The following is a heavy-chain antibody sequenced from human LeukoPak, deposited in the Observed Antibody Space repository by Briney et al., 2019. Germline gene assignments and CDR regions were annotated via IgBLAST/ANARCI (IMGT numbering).Heavy chain of an antibody. CDR2: INHSGST. J-gene: IGHJ3*02. CDR1: GGSFSGYY. CDR3: ASAEKYYYDSSGAFDI. D-gene: IGHD3-22*01. Sequence: SETLSLTCAVYGGSFSGYYWSWIRQPPEKGLEWIGEINHSGSTNYNPSLKSRVTISVDTSKNQFSLKLSSVTAADTAVYYCASAEKYYYDSSGAFDIWGQGTMVTVSS. V-gene: IGHV4-34*01.